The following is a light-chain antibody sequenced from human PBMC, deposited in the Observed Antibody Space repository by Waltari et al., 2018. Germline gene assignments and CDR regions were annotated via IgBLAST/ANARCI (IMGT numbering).Light chain of an antibody. Sequence: QSALTQPPSASGSPGQSVTISCTATSSDVGGYNSVSWYQHHPGKAPKLMIYEVNKRPSGVPDRFPGSKSVNTASLTVSGLQAEDEAHYYCSSYAGNNVVFGGGTKLTVL. J-gene: IGLJ2*01. CDR1: SSDVGGYNS. CDR2: EVN. V-gene: IGLV2-8*01. CDR3: SSYAGNNVV.